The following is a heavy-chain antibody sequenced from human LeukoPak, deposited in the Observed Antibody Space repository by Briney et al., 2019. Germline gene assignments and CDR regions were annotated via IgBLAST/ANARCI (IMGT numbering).Heavy chain of an antibody. J-gene: IGHJ4*02. CDR3: ARRPSGSFFDY. Sequence: SETLSLTCTVSGGSISGYYWSWIRQSPGKGLEWIAYIHYSGSSKYNPSLNSRVTISVDTSKNHFSLILRSVTAADTAVYYCARRPSGSFFDYWGQGTLVTVSS. CDR2: IHYSGSS. CDR1: GGSISGYY. D-gene: IGHD3-10*01. V-gene: IGHV4-59*01.